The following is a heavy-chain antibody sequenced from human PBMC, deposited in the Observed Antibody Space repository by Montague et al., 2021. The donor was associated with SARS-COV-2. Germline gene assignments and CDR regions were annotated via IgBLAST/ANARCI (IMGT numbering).Heavy chain of an antibody. CDR3: AGDRVL. Sequence: SLRLSCAASGFTFISYWMSWVRQAPGKGLEWVANINQDGSEKSYVDSVKGRFTISRDNTKNSLYLQMNSLRAEDTAVYYCAGDRVLGGQGTLVTVSS. J-gene: IGHJ4*02. CDR1: GFTFISYW. D-gene: IGHD2-8*01. V-gene: IGHV3-7*01. CDR2: INQDGSEK.